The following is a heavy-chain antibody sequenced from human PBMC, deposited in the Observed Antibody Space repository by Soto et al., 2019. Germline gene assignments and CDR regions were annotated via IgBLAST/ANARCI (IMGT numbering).Heavy chain of an antibody. CDR3: ARGVGSGSYYNHNNWFDP. V-gene: IGHV1-18*01. D-gene: IGHD3-10*01. CDR2: INVYNGNT. J-gene: IGHJ5*02. CDR1: GYTFTHSG. Sequence: ATVKGSSKASGYTFTHSGISWVRQSPGQGHEWMGWINVYNGNTKYAQKVQGRVTMTTDTSTSTAYMELRSLRSDDTAVYYCARGVGSGSYYNHNNWFDPWGQGTLVTVSS.